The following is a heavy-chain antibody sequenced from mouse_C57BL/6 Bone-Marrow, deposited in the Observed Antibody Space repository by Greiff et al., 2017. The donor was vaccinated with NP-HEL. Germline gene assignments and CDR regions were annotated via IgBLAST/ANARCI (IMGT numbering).Heavy chain of an antibody. CDR3: AGYFDV. V-gene: IGHV3-6*01. CDR2: ISYDGSN. CDR1: GYSITSGYY. J-gene: IGHJ1*03. Sequence: VQLKESGPGLVKPSQSLSLTCSVTGYSITSGYYWNWIRQFPGNKLEWMGYISYDGSNNYNPTLKNRISITRDPSKNQLFLKLNSVTTEDTATYYCAGYFDVWGTGTTVTVSS.